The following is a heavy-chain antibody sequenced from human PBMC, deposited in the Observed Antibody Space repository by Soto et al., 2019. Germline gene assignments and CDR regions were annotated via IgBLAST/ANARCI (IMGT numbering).Heavy chain of an antibody. D-gene: IGHD6-6*01. V-gene: IGHV1-2*04. Sequence: ASVKVSCKASGYTFTGYYMHWVRQAPGQGLEWMGWINPNSGGTNYAQKFQGWVTMTRDTSISTAYMELSRLRSDDTAVYYCARGLGRSIAALQPWGQGTLVTVSS. CDR2: INPNSGGT. J-gene: IGHJ5*02. CDR1: GYTFTGYY. CDR3: ARGLGRSIAALQP.